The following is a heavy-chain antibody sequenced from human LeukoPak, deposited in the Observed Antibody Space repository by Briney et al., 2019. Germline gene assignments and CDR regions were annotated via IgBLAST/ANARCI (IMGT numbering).Heavy chain of an antibody. J-gene: IGHJ3*02. Sequence: SGPSLVKPTQTLTLTCAFSGFSLTTRGVGVGWIRQPPGKALEWLALIYWDDDKRYSPSLKSRLTITKDTSKKQVVLTVTNLDPVDTATYYCARLAYYDNSGSSRPFDIWGLRTRVTVSS. CDR3: ARLAYYDNSGSSRPFDI. D-gene: IGHD3-22*01. CDR2: IYWDDDK. V-gene: IGHV2-5*02. CDR1: GFSLTTRGVG.